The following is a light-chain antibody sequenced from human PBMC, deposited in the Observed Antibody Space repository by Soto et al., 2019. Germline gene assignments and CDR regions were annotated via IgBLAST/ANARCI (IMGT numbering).Light chain of an antibody. CDR1: SSNIV. V-gene: IGLV1-51*01. CDR2: DNN. Sequence: QSVLTQPPSVSAAPGQKVTISCSGSSSNIVSWYQQLPGTAPKLLIYDNNKRPSGIPDRFSGSKSGTSATLGITGLQTGDEADYYCGMWDSSLGVVEFGGGTKVTVL. J-gene: IGLJ2*01. CDR3: GMWDSSLGVVE.